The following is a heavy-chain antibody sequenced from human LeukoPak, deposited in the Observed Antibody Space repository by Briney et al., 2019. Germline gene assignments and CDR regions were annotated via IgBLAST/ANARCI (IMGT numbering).Heavy chain of an antibody. CDR2: ISSSGSTI. J-gene: IGHJ6*04. V-gene: IGHV3-48*03. CDR3: AELGITMIGGV. Sequence: GGSLRLSCAASGFTFSSYAMNWVRQAPGKGLEWVSYISSSGSTIYYADSVKGRFTISRDNAKNSLYLQMNSLRAEDTAVYYCAELGITMIGGVWGKGTTVAISS. CDR1: GFTFSSYA. D-gene: IGHD3-10*02.